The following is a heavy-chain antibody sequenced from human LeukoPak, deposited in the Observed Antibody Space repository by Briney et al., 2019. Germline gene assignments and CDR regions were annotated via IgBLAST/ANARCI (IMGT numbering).Heavy chain of an antibody. D-gene: IGHD3-3*01. V-gene: IGHV1-69*04. CDR2: IIPVLGVS. CDR3: ASFGVVPYAFDI. Sequence: SVKVSCKASGGTFSSYAISWVRQAPGQGLEWMGRIIPVLGVSNFAQKFQGRVTITRNTSISTAYMELSSLRSEDTAVYYCASFGVVPYAFDIWGQGTMVTVSS. J-gene: IGHJ3*02. CDR1: GGTFSSYA.